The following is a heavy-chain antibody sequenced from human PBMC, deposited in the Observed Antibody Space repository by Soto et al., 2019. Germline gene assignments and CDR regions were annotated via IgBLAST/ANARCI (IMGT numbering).Heavy chain of an antibody. CDR1: GGSISSGAYY. V-gene: IGHV4-31*03. J-gene: IGHJ5*02. Sequence: QVQLQESGPGLVKPSQTLSLTCTLSGGSISSGAYYWSWIRHPPGKGLEWIGTISYRGRPNSNPSPTSRPNISLDTPTNHFVLKLTSVTAADTAVYYFARMGLHLGELSRNWFDPWGQGTLVTVSS. D-gene: IGHD3-16*02. CDR3: ARMGLHLGELSRNWFDP. CDR2: ISYRGRP.